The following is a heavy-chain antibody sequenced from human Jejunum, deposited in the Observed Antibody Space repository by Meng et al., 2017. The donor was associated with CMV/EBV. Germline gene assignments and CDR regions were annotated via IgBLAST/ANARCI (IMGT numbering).Heavy chain of an antibody. J-gene: IGHJ4*02. D-gene: IGHD3-3*01. Sequence: FTFDDYAMHWVRQAPGKGREWVSGISWNSDRIDYADSVKGRFTISRDNVKNSLYLQMNSLRAEDTALYFCAKPLSPYDFWSGTDYWGQGTLVTVSS. CDR1: FTFDDYA. V-gene: IGHV3-9*01. CDR2: ISWNSDRI. CDR3: AKPLSPYDFWSGTDY.